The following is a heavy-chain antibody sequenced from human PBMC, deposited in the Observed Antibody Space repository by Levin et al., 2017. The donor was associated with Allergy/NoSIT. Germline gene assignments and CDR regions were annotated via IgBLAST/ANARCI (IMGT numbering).Heavy chain of an antibody. CDR2: ISSSSSSI. V-gene: IGHV3-48*01. D-gene: IGHD3-3*01. J-gene: IGHJ4*02. Sequence: PGGSLRLSCAASGLTFSNYSMNWVRQAPGKGLEWVSYISSSSSSIYYADSVKGRFTISRDNAKNSLYLQMNSLRAEDTAVYYCARVKTYYDFWSGYQAIDYWGQGTLVTVSS. CDR1: GLTFSNYS. CDR3: ARVKTYYDFWSGYQAIDY.